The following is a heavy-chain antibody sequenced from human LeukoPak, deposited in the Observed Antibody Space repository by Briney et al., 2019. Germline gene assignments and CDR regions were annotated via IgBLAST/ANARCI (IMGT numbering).Heavy chain of an antibody. D-gene: IGHD2-2*01. CDR3: AKDPAPIHSTSCYSCRAVDYFDY. CDR1: GFTFSSYA. J-gene: IGHJ4*02. Sequence: GGSLRLSCAASGFTFSSYAMSWVRQAPGKGLEWVSAISGSGGSTYYADSVKGRFTISRDNSKNTLYLQMNSLRAEDTAVYYCAKDPAPIHSTSCYSCRAVDYFDYWGQGTLVTVSS. V-gene: IGHV3-23*01. CDR2: ISGSGGST.